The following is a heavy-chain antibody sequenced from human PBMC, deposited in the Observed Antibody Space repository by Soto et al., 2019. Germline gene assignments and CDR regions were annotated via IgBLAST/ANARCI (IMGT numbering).Heavy chain of an antibody. CDR1: GFTFSSYS. J-gene: IGHJ6*02. CDR3: ARAHRSLPYYDFWSDYYYGMDV. V-gene: IGHV3-48*02. CDR2: ISSSSSTI. D-gene: IGHD3-3*01. Sequence: GGSLRLSCAASGFTFSSYSMNWVRQAPGKGLEWVSYISSSSSTIYYADSVKGRFTISRDNAKNSLYLQMNSLRDEDTAVYYCARAHRSLPYYDFWSDYYYGMDVWGQGTTVTVSS.